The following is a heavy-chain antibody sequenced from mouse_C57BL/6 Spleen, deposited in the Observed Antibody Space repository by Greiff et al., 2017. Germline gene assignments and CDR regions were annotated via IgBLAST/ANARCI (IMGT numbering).Heavy chain of an antibody. D-gene: IGHD1-1*01. CDR3: ARQLRDYAMDY. CDR2: IYPGSGST. CDR1: GYTFTSYW. V-gene: IGHV1-55*01. J-gene: IGHJ4*01. Sequence: QVQLQQPGAELVKPGASVKMSCKASGYTFTSYWITWVKQRPGQGLEWIGDIYPGSGSTNYNEKFKSKATLTVDTSSSTAYMRLSSLTSEDSAVYYCARQLRDYAMDYWGQGTSVTVSS.